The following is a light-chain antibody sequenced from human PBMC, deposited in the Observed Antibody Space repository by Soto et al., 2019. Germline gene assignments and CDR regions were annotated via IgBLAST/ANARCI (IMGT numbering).Light chain of an antibody. CDR3: QQYNDV. V-gene: IGKV1-5*01. CDR1: RNIRSW. Sequence: SQRPQSPSNLSESGGARVPIPSRTSRNIRSWLSWYQQKPWKAPKLLSCGACSLAGGVQSRFSGSGSGTEFTLTISSPHPDDLAKYYCQQYNDVFGQGIQGDI. J-gene: IGKJ1*01. CDR2: GAC.